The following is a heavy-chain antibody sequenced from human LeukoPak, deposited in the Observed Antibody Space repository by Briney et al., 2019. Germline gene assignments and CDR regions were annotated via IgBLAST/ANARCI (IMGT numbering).Heavy chain of an antibody. J-gene: IGHJ6*03. CDR2: ISSSSSYI. Sequence: PGGSLRLSCAASGFTFSSYSMNWVRQAPGKGLEWVSSISSSSSYIYYADSVKGRFTISRDNAKNSLYLQMNSLRAEDTAVYYCARDVRDIVVVAAAAMDVWGKGTTVTVSS. D-gene: IGHD2-15*01. CDR1: GFTFSSYS. V-gene: IGHV3-21*01. CDR3: ARDVRDIVVVAAAAMDV.